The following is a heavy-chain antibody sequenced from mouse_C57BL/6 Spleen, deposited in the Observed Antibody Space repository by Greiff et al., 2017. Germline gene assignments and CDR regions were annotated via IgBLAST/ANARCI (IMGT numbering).Heavy chain of an antibody. Sequence: VQLQQSGPELVKPGASVKMSCKASGYTFTDYTMHWVKQSHGKSLEWIGYINPNNGGTSYNQKFKGKATLTVNKSSSTAYMELRSLTSEESAVYYGARLEPDYGSSFDYWGQGTTLTVSS. J-gene: IGHJ2*01. CDR2: INPNNGGT. CDR1: GYTFTDYT. D-gene: IGHD1-1*01. V-gene: IGHV1-22*01. CDR3: ARLEPDYGSSFDY.